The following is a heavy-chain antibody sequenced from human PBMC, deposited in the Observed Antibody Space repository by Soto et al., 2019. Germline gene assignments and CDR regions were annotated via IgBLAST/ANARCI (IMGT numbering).Heavy chain of an antibody. D-gene: IGHD4-17*01. CDR2: IIPMLGVA. Sequence: QVQLVQSGAEVNKPGSSVKVSCNASGDTFSNYTVSWVRQAHGQGREWMGRIIPMLGVANYAQKFQGRVTLTADKATSTAYMERSSFSSADPAGHYFGRGAGVATVNQGYYYYMDVWGKATTVTVSS. J-gene: IGHJ6*03. CDR3: GRGAGVATVNQGYYYYMDV. CDR1: GDTFSNYT. V-gene: IGHV1-69*04.